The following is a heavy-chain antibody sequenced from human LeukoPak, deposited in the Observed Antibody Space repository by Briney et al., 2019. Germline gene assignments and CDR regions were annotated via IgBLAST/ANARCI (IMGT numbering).Heavy chain of an antibody. CDR1: GYSFTGYW. CDR3: ARHLGESAFDAFDI. V-gene: IGHV5-51*01. D-gene: IGHD3-16*01. CDR2: IYPGDSDT. J-gene: IGHJ3*02. Sequence: GESLKISCKGSGYSFTGYWIGWVRQMPGKGLEWMGIIYPGDSDTRYSPSFQGQVTISADKSISTAYLHCSSLKASDTAMYYCARHLGESAFDAFDIWGQGTMVTVSS.